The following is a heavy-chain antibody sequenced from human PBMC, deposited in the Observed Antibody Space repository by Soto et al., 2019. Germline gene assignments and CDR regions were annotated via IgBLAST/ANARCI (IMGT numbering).Heavy chain of an antibody. CDR3: ARDSPILSFDTRNDAFDI. V-gene: IGHV3-30-3*01. Sequence: QVQLVESGGGVVQPGRSLRLSCAASGFTFSSYAMHWVRQAPGKGLEWVAVISYDGSNKYYADSVKGRFTISRDNSKNPLYLQMNSLRAEDTAVYYCARDSPILSFDTRNDAFDIWCQGTMVTVSS. J-gene: IGHJ3*02. CDR1: GFTFSSYA. CDR2: ISYDGSNK.